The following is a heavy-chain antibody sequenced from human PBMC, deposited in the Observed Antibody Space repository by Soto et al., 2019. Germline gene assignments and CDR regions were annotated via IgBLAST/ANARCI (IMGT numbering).Heavy chain of an antibody. CDR3: ATTTVTTRFGFDY. Sequence: QLQLQESGPGLVKPSETLSLACTVSGGSISSSSYYWGWIRQPPGKGLECIGSIYYSGSTYYNPSLKSRVTISVDTSKNQFSLKLNSVTAADTAIYYCATTTVTTRFGFDYWGQGTPVTVSS. CDR2: IYYSGST. CDR1: GGSISSSSYY. J-gene: IGHJ4*02. V-gene: IGHV4-39*01. D-gene: IGHD4-17*01.